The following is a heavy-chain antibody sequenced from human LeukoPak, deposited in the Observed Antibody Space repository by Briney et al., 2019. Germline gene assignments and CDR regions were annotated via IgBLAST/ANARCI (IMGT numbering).Heavy chain of an antibody. Sequence: PWETLSLTCAVYGGSFSDYYWSWIRQPPGKGLEWIGEINHSGSTNYNPSLKSRVTTPVDKSKNQFSLKVSSVTAADTAVYYCATIVGAPRHFDSWGQGTLVTVSS. J-gene: IGHJ4*02. V-gene: IGHV4-34*01. D-gene: IGHD1-26*01. CDR2: INHSGST. CDR1: GGSFSDYY. CDR3: ATIVGAPRHFDS.